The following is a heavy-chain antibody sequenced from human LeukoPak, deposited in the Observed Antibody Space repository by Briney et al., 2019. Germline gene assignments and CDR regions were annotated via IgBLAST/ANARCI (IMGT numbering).Heavy chain of an antibody. CDR3: ARAGGYYGSASWDY. D-gene: IGHD3-10*01. V-gene: IGHV4-59*06. J-gene: IGHJ4*02. CDR1: GGSISTYY. CDR2: IYYSGST. Sequence: SETLSLTCIVSGGSISTYYWTWIRQHPGKGLEWIGYIYYSGSTYYNPSLKSRVTISVDTSKNQFSLKLSSVTAADTAVYYCARAGGYYGSASWDYWGQGTLVTVSS.